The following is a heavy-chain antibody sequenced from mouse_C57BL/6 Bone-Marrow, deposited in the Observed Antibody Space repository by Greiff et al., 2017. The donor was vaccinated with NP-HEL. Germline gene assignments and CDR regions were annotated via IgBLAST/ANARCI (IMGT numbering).Heavy chain of an antibody. D-gene: IGHD2-4*01. Sequence: VQLQQSGAELVRPGASVKLSCTASGFNIKDDYMHWVKQRPEQGLEWIGWIDPENGDTEYASKFQGKATITADTSSNTAYLQLSSLTSEDTAVYYCTYDYDPLYAMDYWGQGTSVTVSS. CDR1: GFNIKDDY. CDR2: IDPENGDT. J-gene: IGHJ4*01. CDR3: TYDYDPLYAMDY. V-gene: IGHV14-4*01.